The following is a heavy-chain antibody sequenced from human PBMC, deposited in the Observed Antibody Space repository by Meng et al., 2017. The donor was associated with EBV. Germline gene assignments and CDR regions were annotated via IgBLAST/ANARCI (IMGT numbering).Heavy chain of an antibody. CDR3: AKSRSSTPGVVDY. J-gene: IGHJ4*02. CDR2: YYDGGNT. V-gene: IGHV4-61*10. D-gene: IGHD3-10*01. CDR1: GASVSGGHCH. Sequence: QRQHQAAGPEMRKPSATMSSGCTVSGASVSGGHCHCSWIRPPAGKELELIGYYYDGGNTIYNPSLKSRVTILVDASKNQFSLKLSSVTTADTAVYYCAKSRSSTPGVVDYWGQGTLVTVSS.